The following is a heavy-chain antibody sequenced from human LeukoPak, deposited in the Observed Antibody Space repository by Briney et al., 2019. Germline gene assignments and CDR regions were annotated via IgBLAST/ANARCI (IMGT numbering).Heavy chain of an antibody. D-gene: IGHD3-10*01. Sequence: GGSLRLSCAASGFTFSDYWIHWVRQAPEKGLVWVSHISADGSSTNYADSVKGRFTISRDNAKNTLYLQMNSLGAEDTAVYYCARDRGPRTGSMVREAYDYWGQGTLVTVSS. J-gene: IGHJ4*02. CDR2: ISADGSST. CDR3: ARDRGPRTGSMVREAYDY. CDR1: GFTFSDYW. V-gene: IGHV3-74*01.